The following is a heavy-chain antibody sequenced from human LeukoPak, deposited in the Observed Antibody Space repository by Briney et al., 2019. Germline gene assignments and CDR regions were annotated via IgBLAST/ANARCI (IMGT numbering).Heavy chain of an antibody. CDR3: ARETPLEDWNYHRYYYYGMDV. CDR1: GYTFTSYD. J-gene: IGHJ6*02. CDR2: MNPNSGNT. Sequence: ASVKVSCKASGYTFTSYDINWVRQATGQGLEWMGWMNPNSGNTGYAQKFQGRVTMTRNTSISTAYMELSSLRSEDTAVYYCARETPLEDWNYHRYYYYGMDVWGQGNTVTVSS. D-gene: IGHD1-7*01. V-gene: IGHV1-8*01.